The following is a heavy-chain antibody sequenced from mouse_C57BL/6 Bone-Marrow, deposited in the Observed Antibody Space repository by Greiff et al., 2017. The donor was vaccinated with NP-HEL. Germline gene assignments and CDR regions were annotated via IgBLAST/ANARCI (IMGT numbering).Heavy chain of an antibody. CDR3: ARERGGYGNRHWYFDV. D-gene: IGHD2-10*02. J-gene: IGHJ1*03. CDR2: IYYSGTI. V-gene: IGHV3-5*01. CDR1: GISITTGNYR. Sequence: EVNLVESGPGLVKPSQTVFLTCTVTGISITTGNYRWSWIRQFPGNKLEWIGYIYYSGTITYNPSLTSRTTITRDTPKNQFFLEMNSLTAEDTATYYCARERGGYGNRHWYFDVWGTGTTVTVSS.